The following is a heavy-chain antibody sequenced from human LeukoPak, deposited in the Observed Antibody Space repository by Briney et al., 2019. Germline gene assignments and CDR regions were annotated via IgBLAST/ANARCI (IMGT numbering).Heavy chain of an antibody. CDR1: GGSISSTSYY. D-gene: IGHD3-22*01. V-gene: IGHV4-39*07. CDR2: FYYSGSI. Sequence: SETLSLTCIVSGGSISSTSYYWGWIRQSPGKGLEWIGSFYYSGSIFDNRSLRSRVTISVDTSKNQFSLKLSSVTAADTAVYYCARVPFYYYDSSGYQPLNDYWGQGTLVTVSS. CDR3: ARVPFYYYDSSGYQPLNDY. J-gene: IGHJ4*02.